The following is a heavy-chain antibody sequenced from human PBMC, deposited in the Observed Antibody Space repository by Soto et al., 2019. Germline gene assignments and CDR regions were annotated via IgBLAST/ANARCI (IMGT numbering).Heavy chain of an antibody. J-gene: IGHJ4*02. CDR3: ATGAAVVAAHFX. Sequence: ASVKVSCKASGYSFTSFGVNWVRQAPGQGLEWMGLVNAYNGNTNYAKKFQGRVTMAADTSTSTAYMEVRSLRSDDTAVYYCATGAAVVAAHFXWGQATLVTVSX. CDR1: GYSFTSFG. D-gene: IGHD6-6*01. V-gene: IGHV1-18*01. CDR2: VNAYNGNT.